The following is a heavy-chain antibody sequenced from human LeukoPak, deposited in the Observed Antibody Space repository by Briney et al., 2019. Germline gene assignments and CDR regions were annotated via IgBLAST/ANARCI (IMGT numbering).Heavy chain of an antibody. D-gene: IGHD2-2*01. V-gene: IGHV4-34*01. J-gene: IGHJ5*02. CDR1: GGSFSGYY. CDR3: ARGHCSSTSCYHPWGEWFDP. CDR2: INHSGST. Sequence: SETLSLTCAVYGGSFSGYYWSWIRQPPGKGLEWIGEINHSGSTNYNPSLKSRVTISVDTSKNQFSPKLSSVTAADTAVYYCARGHCSSTSCYHPWGEWFDPWGQGTLVTVSS.